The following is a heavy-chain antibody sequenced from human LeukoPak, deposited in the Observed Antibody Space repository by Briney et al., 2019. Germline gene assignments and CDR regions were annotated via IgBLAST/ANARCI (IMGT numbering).Heavy chain of an antibody. CDR1: GCSISSGDYC. V-gene: IGHV4-30-4*01. CDR2: IYYSGST. D-gene: IGHD3-16*01. J-gene: IGHJ4*02. Sequence: SETLSLTCTVSGCSISSGDYCWSWLRQPPGKGREWIGYIYYSGSTYYNPSLKSRVTISVDTSKNQFSLKLSSVTAADTAVYYCARAGSSYDYVYYFDYWGQGTLVTVSS. CDR3: ARAGSSYDYVYYFDY.